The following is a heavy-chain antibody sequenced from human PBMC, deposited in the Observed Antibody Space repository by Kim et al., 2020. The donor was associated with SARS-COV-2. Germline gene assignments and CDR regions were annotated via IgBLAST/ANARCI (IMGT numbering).Heavy chain of an antibody. V-gene: IGHV4-61*01. CDR1: GGSVSSGSYY. J-gene: IGHJ4*02. D-gene: IGHD2-15*01. CDR2: IYYSGST. Sequence: SETLSLTCTVSGGSVSSGSYYWSWIRQPPGKGLEWIGYIYYSGSTNYNPSLKSRVTISVDTSKNQFSLKLSSVTAADTAVYYCASYCSGGSCYGGFGYWGRGTLVTVSS. CDR3: ASYCSGGSCYGGFGY.